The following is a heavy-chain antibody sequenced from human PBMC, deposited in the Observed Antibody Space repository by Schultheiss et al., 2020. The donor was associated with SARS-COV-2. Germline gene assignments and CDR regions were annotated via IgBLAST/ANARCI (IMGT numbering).Heavy chain of an antibody. CDR1: GFTFSSYA. Sequence: GGSLRLSCAASGFTFSSYAMSWVRQAPGKGLEWVSAISGSGGSTYYADSVKGRFTISRDNSKNTLYLQMNSLKTEDTAVYYCTTVIGGTSCPPAWGQGTLVTVSS. CDR3: TTVIGGTSCPPA. V-gene: IGHV3-23*01. D-gene: IGHD2-2*01. CDR2: ISGSGGST. J-gene: IGHJ5*02.